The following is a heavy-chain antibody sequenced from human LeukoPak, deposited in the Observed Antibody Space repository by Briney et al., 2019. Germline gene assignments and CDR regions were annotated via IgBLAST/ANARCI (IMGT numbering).Heavy chain of an antibody. D-gene: IGHD2-21*01. CDR3: ARGDSAIAQDWFDP. CDR1: GYTFTSYG. CDR2: IIPIFGTA. Sequence: SVKVSCKASGYTFTSYGISWVRQAPGQGLEWMGGIIPIFGTANYAQKFQGRVTITADESTSTAYMELSSLRSEDTAVYYCARGDSAIAQDWFDPWGQGTLVTVSS. J-gene: IGHJ5*02. V-gene: IGHV1-69*13.